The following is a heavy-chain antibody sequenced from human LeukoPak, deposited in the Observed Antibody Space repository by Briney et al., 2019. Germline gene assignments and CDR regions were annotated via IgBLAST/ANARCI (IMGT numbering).Heavy chain of an antibody. Sequence: GGSLRLSCAASGFTFSSYGMHWVRQAPGKGLEWVAVISYDGSNKYYADSVKGRFTISRDNSKNTLYLQMNSLRAEDTAVYYCAKGGYYGSGSYYNGMFDYWGQGTLVTVSS. V-gene: IGHV3-30*18. J-gene: IGHJ4*02. CDR3: AKGGYYGSGSYYNGMFDY. CDR1: GFTFSSYG. CDR2: ISYDGSNK. D-gene: IGHD3-10*01.